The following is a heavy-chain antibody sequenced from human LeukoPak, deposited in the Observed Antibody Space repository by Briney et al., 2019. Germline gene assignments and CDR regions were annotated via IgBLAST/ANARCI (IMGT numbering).Heavy chain of an antibody. CDR2: INPNSGGT. J-gene: IGHJ5*02. CDR3: ARGLSRQWLVLGRGNKWFDP. CDR1: GYTFTGYY. D-gene: IGHD6-19*01. V-gene: IGHV1-2*02. Sequence: ASVKVSCKASGYTFTGYYMHWVRQAPGQGLEWMGWINPNSGGTNYAQKFQGRVTMTRDTSISTAYMELSRLRSDDTAVYYCARGLSRQWLVLGRGNKWFDPWGQGTLVTVSS.